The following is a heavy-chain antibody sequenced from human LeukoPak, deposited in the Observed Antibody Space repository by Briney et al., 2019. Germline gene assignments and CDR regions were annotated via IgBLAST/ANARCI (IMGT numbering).Heavy chain of an antibody. J-gene: IGHJ3*02. V-gene: IGHV4-4*07. Sequence: SETLSLTCTVPGGSISSYYWSWIRQPAGKGLEWIGRIYTSGSTNYNPSLKSRVTMSVDTSKNQFSLKLSSVTAADTAVYYCARVNIVVVPAAMTTPFGAFDIWGQGTMVTVSS. CDR3: ARVNIVVVPAAMTTPFGAFDI. CDR1: GGSISSYY. D-gene: IGHD2-2*01. CDR2: IYTSGST.